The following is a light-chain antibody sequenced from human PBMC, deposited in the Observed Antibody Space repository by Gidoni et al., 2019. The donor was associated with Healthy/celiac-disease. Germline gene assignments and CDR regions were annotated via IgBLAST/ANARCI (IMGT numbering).Light chain of an antibody. J-gene: IGKJ1*01. Sequence: DIVMTQSPDSLAVSLGERATINCKSSQSVLYSSNNKNYLAWYQQKPGQPPKLLIYWASTRESGVPDRFSGSGSGTEFTLTISSLQAEDVAVYYCQHQGTFGQGTKVEIK. CDR1: QSVLYSSNNKNY. CDR3: QHQGT. V-gene: IGKV4-1*01. CDR2: WAS.